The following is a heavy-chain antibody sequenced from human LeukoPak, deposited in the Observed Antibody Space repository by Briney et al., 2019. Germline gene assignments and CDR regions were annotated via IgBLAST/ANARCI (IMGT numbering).Heavy chain of an antibody. CDR2: INHSGNT. Sequence: GSLRLSCAASGFTFSSYAMSWVRQPPGKGLEWIGEINHSGNTYYSPSLKSRVTISVDTSDNQFSLTLTSVTAADTAVYYCALGFHDVWELWGQGTLVTVSS. D-gene: IGHD1-26*01. CDR3: ALGFHDVWEL. V-gene: IGHV4-34*08. J-gene: IGHJ1*01. CDR1: GFTFSSYA.